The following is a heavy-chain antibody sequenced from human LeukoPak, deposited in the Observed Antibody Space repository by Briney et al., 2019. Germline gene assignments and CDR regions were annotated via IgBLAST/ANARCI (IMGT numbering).Heavy chain of an antibody. CDR2: INPNSGGT. V-gene: IGHV1-2*02. Sequence: GASVKVSCKASGYTFTGYYMHWVRQAPGQGLEWMGWINPNSGGTNYAQKFQGRVTMTRDTSISTAYMELSRLRSDDTAVYYCARAGGSGQQQLVPVYWGQGTLVTVSS. D-gene: IGHD6-13*01. CDR1: GYTFTGYY. J-gene: IGHJ4*02. CDR3: ARAGGSGQQQLVPVY.